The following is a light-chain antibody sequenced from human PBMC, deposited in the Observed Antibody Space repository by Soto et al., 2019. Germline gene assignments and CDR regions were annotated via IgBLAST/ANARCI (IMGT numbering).Light chain of an antibody. V-gene: IGKV1-39*01. CDR1: QSISSY. Sequence: IQMTQSPSSLSASVGDRVTITCRASQSISSYLNWYQQKPGKAPKLLIYAASSLQSGVPSRFSGSGSGTDFTLTISSLQSEDFAVYYCQQYSNWPPITFGQGTHWRI. J-gene: IGKJ5*01. CDR3: QQYSNWPPIT. CDR2: AAS.